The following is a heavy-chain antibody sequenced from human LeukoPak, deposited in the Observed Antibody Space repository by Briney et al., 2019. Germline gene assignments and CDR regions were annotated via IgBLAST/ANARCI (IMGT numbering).Heavy chain of an antibody. CDR1: GFTFSSYR. V-gene: IGHV3-21*01. CDR3: ARDSFDDSSGYYFHGSFDY. D-gene: IGHD3-22*01. J-gene: IGHJ4*02. CDR2: IRSSSSYI. Sequence: GGSLRLSCAASGFTFSSYRMNWVRQAPGKGLEWVSSIRSSSSYIYYADSVKGRFTISRDNAKNSLYLQMNSLRAEDTAVYYCARDSFDDSSGYYFHGSFDYWGQGTLVTVSS.